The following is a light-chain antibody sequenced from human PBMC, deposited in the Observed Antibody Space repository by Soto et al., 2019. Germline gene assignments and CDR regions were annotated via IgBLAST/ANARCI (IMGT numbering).Light chain of an antibody. Sequence: EIVLTQSPGTLSLSPGERATLPCRASQSISSSYLAWYQQKPGQAPRLLIYGASTRAPGIPDRFSGSGSGTDFTLTISRLEPADYAVYYCRQYGSSPGLFTFGPGTKVDIK. J-gene: IGKJ3*01. V-gene: IGKV3-20*01. CDR2: GAS. CDR1: QSISSSY. CDR3: RQYGSSPGLFT.